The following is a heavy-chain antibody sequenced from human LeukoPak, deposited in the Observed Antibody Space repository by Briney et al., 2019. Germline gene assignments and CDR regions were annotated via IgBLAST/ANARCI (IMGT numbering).Heavy chain of an antibody. J-gene: IGHJ4*02. D-gene: IGHD3-22*01. CDR2: ISGSGGST. Sequence: GGSLRLSCAASGFTFSSYAMSWVRQAPGKGLEWVSSISGSGGSTYYADSVKGRFTISRDNSKNTLYLQTNSLRAEDTAVYYCAKAYHYDSSGYGFDYWGQGTLVTVSS. V-gene: IGHV3-23*01. CDR3: AKAYHYDSSGYGFDY. CDR1: GFTFSSYA.